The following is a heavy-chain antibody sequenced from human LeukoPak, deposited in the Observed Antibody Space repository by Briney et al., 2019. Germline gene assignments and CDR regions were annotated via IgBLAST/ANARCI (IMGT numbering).Heavy chain of an antibody. CDR3: ARGALGLTYSSSLYLGYHGLDV. CDR1: GFTFNNYA. V-gene: IGHV3-30-3*01. CDR2: ISFDGNNR. D-gene: IGHD6-13*01. Sequence: PGGSLRLSCAASGFTFNNYAMFWVRQAPGNGLEWVSVISFDGNNRYYAASVKGRFTISRDNPKNVYLQMSSLRVEDTAVYYCARGALGLTYSSSLYLGYHGLDVWGQGTTVIVSS. J-gene: IGHJ6*02.